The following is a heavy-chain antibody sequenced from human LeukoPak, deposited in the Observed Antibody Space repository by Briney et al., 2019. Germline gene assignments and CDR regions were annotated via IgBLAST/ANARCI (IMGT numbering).Heavy chain of an antibody. J-gene: IGHJ4*02. Sequence: SETLSLTCTFPGVSISSDCWSWIRQPPGKGLEWIGYICYSGSTNNNPSLKSRVTISVDTSKNQFSLKLSSVTAADTAVYYCARGLSGYGDPLDYWGQGTLVTVSS. D-gene: IGHD4-17*01. CDR1: GVSISSDC. CDR3: ARGLSGYGDPLDY. V-gene: IGHV4-59*12. CDR2: ICYSGST.